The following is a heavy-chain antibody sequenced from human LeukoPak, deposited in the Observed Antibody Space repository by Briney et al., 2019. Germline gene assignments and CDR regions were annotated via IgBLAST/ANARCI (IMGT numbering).Heavy chain of an antibody. CDR3: AKELVAYYFDY. CDR2: IRYDGSSK. V-gene: IGHV3-30*02. D-gene: IGHD6-13*01. Sequence: GGSLRPSCAASEFSFSNYGMHWVRQAPGKGLEWVAFIRYDGSSKYYADSVKGRFTISGDNSKNTLYLQMNSLRGEDTAVYYCAKELVAYYFDYWGQGTLVTVSS. J-gene: IGHJ4*02. CDR1: EFSFSNYG.